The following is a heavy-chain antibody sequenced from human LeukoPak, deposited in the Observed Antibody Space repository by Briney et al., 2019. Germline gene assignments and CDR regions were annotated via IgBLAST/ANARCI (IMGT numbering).Heavy chain of an antibody. D-gene: IGHD3-3*01. J-gene: IGHJ4*02. CDR2: INHSGST. Sequence: KSSETLSLTCAVYGGSFSGYYWSWIRQPPGKGLEWIGEINHSGSTNYNPSLKSRVTISVDTSKNPFSLKLSSVTAADTAVYYCARGFGAYYDFWSGYTYWGQGTLVTVSS. CDR1: GGSFSGYY. V-gene: IGHV4-34*01. CDR3: ARGFGAYYDFWSGYTY.